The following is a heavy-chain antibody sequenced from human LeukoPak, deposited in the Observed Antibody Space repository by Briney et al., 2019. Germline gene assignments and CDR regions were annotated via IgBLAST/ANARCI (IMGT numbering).Heavy chain of an antibody. Sequence: ASVKVSCTASGYTFTSYDINWVRQATGQGLEWMGWMNPNSGNTGYAQKFQGRVTMTRNTSISTAYMELSSLRSEDTAVYYCARELRITTGCLGYWGQGTLVTVSS. CDR2: MNPNSGNT. J-gene: IGHJ4*02. CDR1: GYTFTSYD. V-gene: IGHV1-8*01. CDR3: ARELRITTGCLGY. D-gene: IGHD3-10*01.